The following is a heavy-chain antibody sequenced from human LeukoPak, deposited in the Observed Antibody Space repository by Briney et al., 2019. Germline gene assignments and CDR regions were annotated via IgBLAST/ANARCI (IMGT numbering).Heavy chain of an antibody. D-gene: IGHD5-24*01. Sequence: PGGSLRLSCAASGFTFSSYGMHWVRQAPGKGLEWVAVISYDGSNKYYADSVKGRFTISRDNSKNTLYLQMNSLRVEDTAVYYRAKDSERATSLFHYWGQGTLVTVSS. CDR2: ISYDGSNK. V-gene: IGHV3-30*18. J-gene: IGHJ4*02. CDR3: AKDSERATSLFHY. CDR1: GFTFSSYG.